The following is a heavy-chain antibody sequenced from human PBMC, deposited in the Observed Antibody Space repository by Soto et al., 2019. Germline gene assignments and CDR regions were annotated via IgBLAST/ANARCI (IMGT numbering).Heavy chain of an antibody. D-gene: IGHD2-15*01. Sequence: PSETLSLTCTVSGGSISSSSYHWAWIRQSPGRGLEWIGTIYYSGTTYYNPSLRSRLTISLDTSKNQFSLRLTSVTAADTAVYYCARQYTQTTVVGFDSWGQGTLVTVSS. V-gene: IGHV4-39*01. CDR3: ARQYTQTTVVGFDS. J-gene: IGHJ4*02. CDR1: GGSISSSSYH. CDR2: IYYSGTT.